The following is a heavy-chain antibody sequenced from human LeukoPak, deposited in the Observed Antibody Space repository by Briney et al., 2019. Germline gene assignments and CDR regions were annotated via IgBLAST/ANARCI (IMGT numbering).Heavy chain of an antibody. Sequence: QTGGSLRLSCTASGFTFGDYAMSWVRQAPGKGLEWVGFIRSKAYGGTTEYAASVKGRFAISRDDSKSIAYLQMNSLKTEGTAVYYCTRNPNDYAPNWFDPWGQGTLVTVSS. J-gene: IGHJ5*02. CDR3: TRNPNDYAPNWFDP. CDR1: GFTFGDYA. V-gene: IGHV3-49*04. D-gene: IGHD4-17*01. CDR2: IRSKAYGGTT.